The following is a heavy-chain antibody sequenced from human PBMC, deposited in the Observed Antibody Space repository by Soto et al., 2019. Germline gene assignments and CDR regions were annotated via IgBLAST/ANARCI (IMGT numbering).Heavy chain of an antibody. Sequence: GGSLRLSCAASGFTFDDYAMHWVRQAPGKGLEWVSGISWNSGSIGYADSVKGRFTISRDNAKNSLYLQMNSLRAEDTALYYCAKGSGGITIFGVVTGTFDYWGQGTLVTVSS. CDR2: ISWNSGSI. D-gene: IGHD3-3*01. J-gene: IGHJ4*02. V-gene: IGHV3-9*01. CDR3: AKGSGGITIFGVVTGTFDY. CDR1: GFTFDDYA.